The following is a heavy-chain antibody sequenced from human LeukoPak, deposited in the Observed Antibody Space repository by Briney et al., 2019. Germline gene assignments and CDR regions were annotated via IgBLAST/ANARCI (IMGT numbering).Heavy chain of an antibody. V-gene: IGHV3-30*02. CDR2: IRYDGSNK. CDR3: AKGGGSGFDY. Sequence: GGSLRLSCAASGFTFSSYATHWVRQAPGKGLEWVAFIRYDGSNKYYADSVKGRFTIPRDNSKNTLYLQMNSLRAEDTAVYYCAKGGGSGFDYWGRGTLVTVSS. CDR1: GFTFSSYA. D-gene: IGHD3-16*01. J-gene: IGHJ4*02.